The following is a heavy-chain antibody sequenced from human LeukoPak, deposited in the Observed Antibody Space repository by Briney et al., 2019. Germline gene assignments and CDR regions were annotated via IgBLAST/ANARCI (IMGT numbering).Heavy chain of an antibody. CDR3: ARGRDLFDS. CDR2: ISSSSATI. V-gene: IGHV3-48*04. J-gene: IGHJ4*02. Sequence: GGSLRLSCVASGFTFNTYSMNWFRQAPGKGPEWISYISSSSATIYYADSVKGGFTIYRDNAKNSLYLQMNSLGAEDTAMYYCARGRDLFDSWGQGTLVIVSS. CDR1: GFTFNTYS.